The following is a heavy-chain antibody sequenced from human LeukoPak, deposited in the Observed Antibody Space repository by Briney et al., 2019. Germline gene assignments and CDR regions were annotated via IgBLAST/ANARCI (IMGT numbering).Heavy chain of an antibody. Sequence: SVKVSCKASGGTFSSYAISWVRQAPGQGLEWMGGIIPIFGTANYAQKFQGRVTITADESTSTAYMELSSLRSEDTAVYYCARVICSGGSCYHDYWGQGTLVTVSS. V-gene: IGHV1-69*13. CDR2: IIPIFGTA. D-gene: IGHD2-15*01. CDR3: ARVICSGGSCYHDY. CDR1: GGTFSSYA. J-gene: IGHJ4*02.